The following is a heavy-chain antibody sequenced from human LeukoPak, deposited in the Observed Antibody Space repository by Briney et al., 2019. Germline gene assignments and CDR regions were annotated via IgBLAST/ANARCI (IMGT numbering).Heavy chain of an antibody. CDR3: ARGASW. Sequence: NTSETLSLTCTVSGGSISYSSYYWGWIRQPPGKGLEWIGYIYYSGSTNYNPSLKSRVTISVDTSKNQFSLKLSSVTAADTAVYYCARGASWWGQGTLVTVSS. CDR1: GGSISYSSYY. CDR2: IYYSGST. J-gene: IGHJ4*02. V-gene: IGHV4-61*05. D-gene: IGHD6-13*01.